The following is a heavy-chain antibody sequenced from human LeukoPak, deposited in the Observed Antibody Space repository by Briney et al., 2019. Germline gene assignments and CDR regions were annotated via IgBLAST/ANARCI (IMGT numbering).Heavy chain of an antibody. CDR1: GFTFSNYW. V-gene: IGHV3-30*02. J-gene: IGHJ6*03. D-gene: IGHD3-10*01. Sequence: PGGSLRLSCAASGFTFSNYWLSWVRQAPGKGLEWEAFIRYDGSNKYYADSVKGRFTISRDNSKNTLYLQMNSLRAEDTAVYYCAKNGAYYYYYYMDVWGKGTTVTISS. CDR3: AKNGAYYYYYYMDV. CDR2: IRYDGSNK.